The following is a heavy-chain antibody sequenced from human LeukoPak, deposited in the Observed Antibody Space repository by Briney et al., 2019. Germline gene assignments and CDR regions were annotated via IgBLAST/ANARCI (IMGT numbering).Heavy chain of an antibody. D-gene: IGHD3-3*01. CDR1: GFSLGTSGVG. CDR3: AHPHYDFWSGYLYYFDY. V-gene: IGHV2-5*01. CDR2: IYWNDDK. Sequence: ESGPTLVNPTQTLTLTCTFSGFSLGTSGVGVGWIRQPPGKALEWLALIYWNDDKRYSPSLKSRLTITKDTSKNQVVLTMTNMDPVDTATYYCAHPHYDFWSGYLYYFDYWGQATLVTVSS. J-gene: IGHJ4*02.